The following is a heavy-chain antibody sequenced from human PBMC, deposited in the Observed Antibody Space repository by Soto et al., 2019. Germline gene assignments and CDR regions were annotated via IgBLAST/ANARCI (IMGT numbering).Heavy chain of an antibody. CDR1: GASISSTTYV. V-gene: IGHV4-39*01. CDR3: ATNLHRTGRFDY. J-gene: IGHJ4*02. CDR2: IYDSGKT. Sequence: PAETLCLTCSVSGASISSTTYVWAWIPQAPGKGLEWVVSIYDSGKTHDNPALNSRTTISVDRSRNQFSLQVSSVTAADTAVYYCATNLHRTGRFDYWGQGTVVTVSS.